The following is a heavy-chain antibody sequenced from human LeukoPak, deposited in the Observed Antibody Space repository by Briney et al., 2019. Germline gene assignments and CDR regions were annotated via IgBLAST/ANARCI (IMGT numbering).Heavy chain of an antibody. D-gene: IGHD3-22*01. J-gene: IGHJ4*02. Sequence: GGTLRLSCAASGFTFSSYGMSWVRQAPGKGLEWISYISSSGNTIYYADAVKGRFTISRDNAENSLYLQMNSLRAEDTAVYYCARDNYDSSTPYYFDNWGQGTLVTVSS. CDR1: GFTFSSYG. V-gene: IGHV3-48*04. CDR2: ISSSGNTI. CDR3: ARDNYDSSTPYYFDN.